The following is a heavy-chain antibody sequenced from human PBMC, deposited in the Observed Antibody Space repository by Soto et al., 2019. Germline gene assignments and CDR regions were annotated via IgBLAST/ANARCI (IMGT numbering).Heavy chain of an antibody. CDR3: ARSTPTGTGKYYFDD. D-gene: IGHD2-8*02. Sequence: SETLCLTCTVSGGSISGNYYYWGWIRQPPGKGLEWIGSIYYSGITYYNPSLKSRVTISVDTSKNQLSLKLSSVTASDTASYYCARSTPTGTGKYYFDDWGQGTLVTVSS. CDR2: IYYSGIT. CDR1: GGSISGNYYY. V-gene: IGHV4-39*01. J-gene: IGHJ4*02.